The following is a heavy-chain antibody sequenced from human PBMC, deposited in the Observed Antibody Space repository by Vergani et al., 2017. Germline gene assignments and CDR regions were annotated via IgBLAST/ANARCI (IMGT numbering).Heavy chain of an antibody. J-gene: IGHJ6*02. Sequence: QVQLVESGGGVVQPGRSLRLSCAASGFTFSSYAMHWVRQAPGKGLEWVAVISYDGSNKYYADSVKGRFTISRDNSKNTLYLQMNSLRAEDTAVYYCARGPWGAASGYYGMDVWGQGTTVTVSS. CDR2: ISYDGSNK. CDR1: GFTFSSYA. CDR3: ARGPWGAASGYYGMDV. D-gene: IGHD6-25*01. V-gene: IGHV3-30-3*01.